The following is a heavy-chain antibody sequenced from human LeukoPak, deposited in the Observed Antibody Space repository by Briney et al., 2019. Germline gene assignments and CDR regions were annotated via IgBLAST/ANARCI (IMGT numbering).Heavy chain of an antibody. V-gene: IGHV4-34*01. D-gene: IGHD4-17*01. Sequence: SETLSFTCAVYGGSFSGYYWSWISQPPGKGLEWIGEINHSGSTNYNPSLKSRVTISVDTSKNQFSLKLSSVTAADTAVYYCARRRGSETDYGDYEGPQAFDIWGQGTMVTVSS. CDR3: ARRRGSETDYGDYEGPQAFDI. CDR2: INHSGST. J-gene: IGHJ3*02. CDR1: GGSFSGYY.